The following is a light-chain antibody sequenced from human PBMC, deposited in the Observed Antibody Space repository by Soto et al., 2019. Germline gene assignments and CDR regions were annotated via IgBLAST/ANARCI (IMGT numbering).Light chain of an antibody. J-gene: IGLJ1*01. Sequence: QSVLTHPPSVSSAPGQKVTISCSGSISNMGNFVSWYQQLPGTAPKLLIYDNNKRPSGIPDRFSASKSDTSATLGITGLQTGDEADYYCGAWDSSLSSYVFGTGTKVTVL. CDR2: DNN. CDR3: GAWDSSLSSYV. CDR1: ISNMGNF. V-gene: IGLV1-51*01.